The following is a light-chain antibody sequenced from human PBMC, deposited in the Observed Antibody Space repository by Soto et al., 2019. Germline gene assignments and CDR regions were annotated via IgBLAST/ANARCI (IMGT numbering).Light chain of an antibody. V-gene: IGLV2-14*01. CDR1: SSDVGAYNY. J-gene: IGLJ3*02. CDR3: CSYTSSSTLVV. Sequence: QSALTQPASVSGSPGQSITISCTGNSSDVGAYNYVSWYQQHPGKAPKLMIYAVNNRPSGVSDRFSGSKSGNTASLTISGLQAEDEADYYCCSYTSSSTLVVFGGGTKLTVL. CDR2: AVN.